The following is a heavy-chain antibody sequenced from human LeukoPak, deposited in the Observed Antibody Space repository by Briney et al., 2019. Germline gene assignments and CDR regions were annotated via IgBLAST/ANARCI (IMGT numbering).Heavy chain of an antibody. Sequence: GGSLRLSCAASGFTFSSYAMHWVRQAPGKGLEWVAVISYDGSNKYYADSVKGRFTISRDNAKNFLYLQINSLRVEDTALYYCAKDIRGATVTDYGMDVWGQGTTVTVSS. CDR2: ISYDGSNK. V-gene: IGHV3-30-3*01. CDR3: AKDIRGATVTDYGMDV. CDR1: GFTFSSYA. J-gene: IGHJ6*02. D-gene: IGHD4-17*01.